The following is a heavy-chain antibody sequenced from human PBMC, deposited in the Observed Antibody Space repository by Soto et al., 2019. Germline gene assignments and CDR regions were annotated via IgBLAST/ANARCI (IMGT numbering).Heavy chain of an antibody. Sequence: QVQLVQSGAEVKKPGSSVKVSCKASGGTFSSYAISWVRQAPGQGLEWMGGIIPIFGTANYAQKFQGRVTITADESTSTAYMELSSLRSEDTAVYYCARLCIGGRSTSCRNWFDPWGQGTLVTVSS. CDR1: GGTFSSYA. CDR3: ARLCIGGRSTSCRNWFDP. CDR2: IIPIFGTA. J-gene: IGHJ5*02. D-gene: IGHD2-2*01. V-gene: IGHV1-69*01.